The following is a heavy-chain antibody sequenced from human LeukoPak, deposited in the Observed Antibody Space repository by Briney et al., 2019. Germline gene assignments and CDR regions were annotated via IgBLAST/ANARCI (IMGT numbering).Heavy chain of an antibody. CDR1: GGSFSGYY. CDR2: ISSSGSTI. Sequence: PSETLSLTCAVYGGSFSGYYWSWIRQPPGKGLEWVSYISSSGSTIYYADSVKGRFTISRDNAKNSLYLQMNSLRAEDTAVYYCARDQSYSGGSCGYWGQGTLVTVSS. D-gene: IGHD2-15*01. V-gene: IGHV3-11*04. J-gene: IGHJ4*02. CDR3: ARDQSYSGGSCGY.